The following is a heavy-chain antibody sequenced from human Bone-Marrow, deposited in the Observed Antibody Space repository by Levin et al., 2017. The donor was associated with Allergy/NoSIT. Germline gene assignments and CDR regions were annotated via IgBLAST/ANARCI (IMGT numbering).Heavy chain of an antibody. CDR2: ISGSLTTI. V-gene: IGHV3-11*01. Sequence: GESLKISCAASGFTFSDNYMSWIRQAPGKGLEWVSSISGSLTTIKYADSVEGRFTISWDNTKKSLYLQMNSLRVEDTAVYYCARDPGGSYDYWGQGTLVTVSS. CDR3: ARDPGGSYDY. D-gene: IGHD1-26*01. J-gene: IGHJ4*02. CDR1: GFTFSDNY.